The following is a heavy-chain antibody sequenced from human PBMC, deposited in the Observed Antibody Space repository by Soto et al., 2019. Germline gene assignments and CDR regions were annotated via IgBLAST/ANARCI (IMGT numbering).Heavy chain of an antibody. J-gene: IGHJ4*02. CDR3: ARRGSYYYDSDFDE. V-gene: IGHV4-59*08. CDR2: IYYSGST. D-gene: IGHD3-22*01. CDR1: GGSISSYY. Sequence: PSETLSLTCTVSGGSISSYYWSWIRQPPGKGLEWIGYIYYSGSTNYNPSLKSRVTISVDTSKNQFSLKLSSVTAADTAVYYCARRGSYYYDSDFDEWGQGTLVTVSS.